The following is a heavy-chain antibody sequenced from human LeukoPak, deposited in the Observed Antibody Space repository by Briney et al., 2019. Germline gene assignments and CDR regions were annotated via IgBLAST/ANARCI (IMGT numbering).Heavy chain of an antibody. CDR1: GGSFSGHY. Sequence: PSETLSLTCAVFGGSFSGHYWSWIRQPPGKGLEWIGEINHRGSINYNSSLKSRVTISVDTSKNQFSLKLSSVTAADTAVYYCARGHRLSSGWYVRIGYYYYMDVWGKGTTVTVSS. D-gene: IGHD6-19*01. CDR3: ARGHRLSSGWYVRIGYYYYMDV. V-gene: IGHV4-34*01. CDR2: INHRGSI. J-gene: IGHJ6*03.